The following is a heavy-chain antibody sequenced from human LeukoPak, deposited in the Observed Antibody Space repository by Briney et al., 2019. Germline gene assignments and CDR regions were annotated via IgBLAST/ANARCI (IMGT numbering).Heavy chain of an antibody. D-gene: IGHD6-19*01. J-gene: IGHJ4*02. CDR1: GFTFSSYG. V-gene: IGHV3-30*02. CDR3: AKDRRYVSGPPEGYFDY. CDR2: IRYGGSNK. Sequence: GGSLRLSCAASGFTFSSYGMHWVRQAPGKGLEWVAFIRYGGSNKYYADSVKGRFTISRDNSKNTLYLQMTSLRAEDTAVYYCAKDRRYVSGPPEGYFDYWGQGTLVTVSS.